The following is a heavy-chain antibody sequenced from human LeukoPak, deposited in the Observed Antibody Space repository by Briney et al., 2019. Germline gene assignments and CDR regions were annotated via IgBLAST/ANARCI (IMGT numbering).Heavy chain of an antibody. V-gene: IGHV3-23*01. CDR1: GFTFSSSA. CDR2: IRHSDGNT. J-gene: IGHJ4*02. D-gene: IGHD1-1*01. CDR3: AKGQETESRLDS. Sequence: GGSLRLSCAVSGFTFSSSAMSWVRQSPGKGLEWVSSIRHSDGNTYYADSVKGRFTISSDKSKNILFLQMNSLRAEDTALYYCAKGQETESRLDSWGQGTLVTVSS.